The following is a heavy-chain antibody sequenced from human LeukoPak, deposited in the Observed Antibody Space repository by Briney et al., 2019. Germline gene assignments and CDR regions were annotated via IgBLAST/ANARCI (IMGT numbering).Heavy chain of an antibody. J-gene: IGHJ4*02. Sequence: GGSLRLSCAASGFPVSSNYMTWVRQAPGKGLEWVSEISWNGDTIGYADSVKGRFLISRDNARRSLYLQMNSLRLEDTAFYYCASTYGSGSYLHSWGQGTLVTVSS. CDR3: ASTYGSGSYLHS. V-gene: IGHV3-9*01. D-gene: IGHD3-10*01. CDR1: GFPVSSNY. CDR2: ISWNGDTI.